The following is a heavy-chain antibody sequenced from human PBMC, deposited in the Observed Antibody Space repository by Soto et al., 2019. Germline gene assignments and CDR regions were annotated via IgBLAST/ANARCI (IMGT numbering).Heavy chain of an antibody. Sequence: GGSLRLSCAASGFTFSSYWMHWVRQAPGKGLVWVSRINSDGSSTSYADSVKGRFTISRDNAKNTLYLQMNSLRAEDTAVYYCARGDSSSPTTYYYYYYGMDVWGQGTTVTVSS. CDR3: ARGDSSSPTTYYYYYYGMDV. CDR2: INSDGSST. J-gene: IGHJ6*02. V-gene: IGHV3-74*01. CDR1: GFTFSSYW. D-gene: IGHD6-6*01.